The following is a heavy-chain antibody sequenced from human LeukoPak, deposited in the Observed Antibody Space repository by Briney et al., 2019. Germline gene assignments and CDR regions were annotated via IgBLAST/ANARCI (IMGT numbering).Heavy chain of an antibody. CDR2: IYYSGST. D-gene: IGHD4-17*01. V-gene: IGHV4-59*01. CDR1: GGSISSYY. J-gene: IGHJ2*01. Sequence: VKPSETLSLTCTVSGGSISSYYWSWIRQPPGKGLEWIGYIYYSGSTNYNPSLKSRVTISVDTSKNQFSLKLSSVTAADTAVYYCARFHLDYGDYTGPNYWYFDLWGRGTLVTVSS. CDR3: ARFHLDYGDYTGPNYWYFDL.